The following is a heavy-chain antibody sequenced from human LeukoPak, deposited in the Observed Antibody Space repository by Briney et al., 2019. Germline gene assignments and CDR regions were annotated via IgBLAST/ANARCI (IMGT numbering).Heavy chain of an antibody. CDR2: LSSSGGST. CDR3: AKQRTGSCYSCFDY. J-gene: IGHJ4*02. D-gene: IGHD2-15*01. Sequence: GGSLRLSCAASGFTFSDYYMSWIRQAPGKGLEWVSALSSSGGSTYYADSVKGRFTISREISKNTLYLQMDSLRDEDTAVYYCAKQRTGSCYSCFDYWGQGTLVTVSS. CDR1: GFTFSDYY. V-gene: IGHV3-23*01.